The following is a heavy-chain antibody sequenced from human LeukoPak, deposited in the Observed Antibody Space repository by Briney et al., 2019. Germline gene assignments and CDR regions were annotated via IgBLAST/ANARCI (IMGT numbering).Heavy chain of an antibody. Sequence: SETLSLTCTVSGGSISSSSYYWGWIRQPPGKGLEWIGSIYYSGSTYYNPSLKSRVTISVDTSKNQFSLKLSSVTAADTAVYYCARTVLYGDYGDFDYWGQGTQVTVSS. CDR3: ARTVLYGDYGDFDY. J-gene: IGHJ4*02. CDR1: GGSISSSSYY. V-gene: IGHV4-39*07. D-gene: IGHD4-17*01. CDR2: IYYSGST.